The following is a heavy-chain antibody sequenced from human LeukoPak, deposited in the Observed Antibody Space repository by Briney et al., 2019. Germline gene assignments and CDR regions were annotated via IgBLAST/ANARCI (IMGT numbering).Heavy chain of an antibody. CDR2: ISAYNGNT. Sequence: GASVKVSCKASGYTFTSYGISWVRQAPGQGLEWMGWISAYNGNTNYAQKPQGRVTMTTDTSTSTAYMELRSLRSDDTAVYYCARELITMVRGVIVHSYYYGMDVWGKGTTVTVSS. J-gene: IGHJ6*04. CDR1: GYTFTSYG. V-gene: IGHV1-18*04. CDR3: ARELITMVRGVIVHSYYYGMDV. D-gene: IGHD3-10*01.